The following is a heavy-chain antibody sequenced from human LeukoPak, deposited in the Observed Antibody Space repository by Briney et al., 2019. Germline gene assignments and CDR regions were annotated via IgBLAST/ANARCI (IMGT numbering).Heavy chain of an antibody. Sequence: PGGSLRLSCAASGFTFSSHWMNWVRQAPGKGLEWVANIKQDGSEKYYVDSVKGRFTISRDNAKNSLYLQMNSLRAEVTAVYYCARDHTVGQWPTHFDSWGQGTLVTVSS. CDR3: ARDHTVGQWPTHFDS. J-gene: IGHJ4*02. V-gene: IGHV3-7*01. CDR1: GFTFSSHW. CDR2: IKQDGSEK. D-gene: IGHD6-19*01.